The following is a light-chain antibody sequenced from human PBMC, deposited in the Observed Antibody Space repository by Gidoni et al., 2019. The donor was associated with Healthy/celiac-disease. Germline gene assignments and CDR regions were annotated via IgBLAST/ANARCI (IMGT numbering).Light chain of an antibody. CDR2: DDS. Sequence: SYVLTQPPSVSVVPGKTARITCGGNNIGSKSVHWYQQKPGQAPVVVVYDDSDRPSGIPERFSGSNSGNTATLTISRVEAGDEADYYCQVWDTSSDLPIFGGGTKLSVL. CDR3: QVWDTSSDLPI. J-gene: IGLJ2*01. CDR1: NIGSKS. V-gene: IGLV3-21*03.